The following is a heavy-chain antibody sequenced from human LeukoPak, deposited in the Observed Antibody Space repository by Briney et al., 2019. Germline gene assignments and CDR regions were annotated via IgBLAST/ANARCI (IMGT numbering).Heavy chain of an antibody. CDR1: GGSISSSSYY. CDR2: IYYSGST. D-gene: IGHD3-10*01. V-gene: IGHV4-39*07. J-gene: IGHJ3*02. CDR3: ARGPLGDLFSDAFDI. Sequence: SETLSLTCTVSGGSISSSSYYWGWIRQPPGKGLEWIGSIYYSGSTYYNPSLKSRVTISVDTSKNQFSLKLTSVTDADTAVYFCARGPLGDLFSDAFDIWGQGTKVTVSS.